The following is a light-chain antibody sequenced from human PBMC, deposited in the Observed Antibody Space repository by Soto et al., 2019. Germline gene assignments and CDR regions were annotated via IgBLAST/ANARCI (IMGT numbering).Light chain of an antibody. V-gene: IGKV3-20*01. CDR3: QQYGSSPMT. CDR2: GAS. J-gene: IGKJ1*01. Sequence: EFVLTQSPGTLSLSPGERATLSCRASQSVSSNYLAWYQQKPGQAPRLLVYGASSRATGIPDRFSGSGSGTDFTLTISRLEPEDLAVYYCQQYGSSPMTFGQGTKVDIK. CDR1: QSVSSNY.